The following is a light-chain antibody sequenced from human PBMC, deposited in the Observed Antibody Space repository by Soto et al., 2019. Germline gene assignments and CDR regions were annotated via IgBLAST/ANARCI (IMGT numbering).Light chain of an antibody. CDR1: NSDVGGYNY. J-gene: IGLJ3*02. V-gene: IGLV2-11*01. CDR3: CSYAGTYTGV. CDR2: EVS. Sequence: QSALTQPASVSGSPGQSITISCTGTNSDVGGYNYVSWYQQHPGKAPELMIYEVSHRPSGVPDRFSGSKSGNTASRTISGLQAEDEADYYCCSYAGTYTGVFGGGTKVTVL.